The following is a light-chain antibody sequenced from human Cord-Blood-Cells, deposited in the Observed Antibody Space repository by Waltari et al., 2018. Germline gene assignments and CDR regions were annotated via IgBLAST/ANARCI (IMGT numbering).Light chain of an antibody. Sequence: QSALTQPASVSGSPGQSITISCTGTSSDVSGYNYVSWYQQHPGKAPKLMISEVSKRPSGVSNRFSGSKSGNTASLTISGLQAEDEADYYCSSYTSSSTLVFGTGTKVTVL. J-gene: IGLJ1*01. CDR1: SSDVSGYNY. CDR3: SSYTSSSTLV. V-gene: IGLV2-14*01. CDR2: EVS.